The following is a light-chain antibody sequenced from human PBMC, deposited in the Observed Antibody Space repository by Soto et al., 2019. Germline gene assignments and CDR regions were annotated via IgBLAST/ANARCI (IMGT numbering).Light chain of an antibody. CDR2: GAS. CDR1: QSVSSN. J-gene: IGKJ5*01. V-gene: IGKV3-15*01. CDR3: QQYNNWPRT. Sequence: EIVMTQSPATLSVSPGERATLHCRASQSVSSNLGWYQHKPGQAPRLLIYGASIRATGIPARFSGSGSGTDFTLTISSLQSEDFAVYYCQQYNNWPRTFGQGTRLEIK.